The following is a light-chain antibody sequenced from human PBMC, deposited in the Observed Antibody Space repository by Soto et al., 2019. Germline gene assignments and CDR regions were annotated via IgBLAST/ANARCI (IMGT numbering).Light chain of an antibody. CDR1: SSDVGGYNY. CDR3: SSYAGSNNFV. Sequence: QSALTQPPSASGSPGQSVTISCTGTSSDVGGYNYVSWYQQYPGKAPKLMIYEVSNRPSGVPDRFSGSKSGNTASLTVSGHQAEYEADYYCSSYAGSNNFVFGTGTKLTVL. CDR2: EVS. V-gene: IGLV2-8*01. J-gene: IGLJ1*01.